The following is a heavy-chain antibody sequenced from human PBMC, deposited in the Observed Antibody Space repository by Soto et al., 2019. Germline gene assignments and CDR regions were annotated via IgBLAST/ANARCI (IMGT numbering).Heavy chain of an antibody. CDR1: GFTFSIYW. D-gene: IGHD2-8*01. Sequence: GGSLRLSCAASGFTFSIYWMHWVRQAPGKGLVWVSRINSDGSSTSYADSVKGRFTISRDNAKNTLYLQMNSLRSEDAAVYYCARANGVFYYYGMDVWGRGTTVTVSS. V-gene: IGHV3-74*01. J-gene: IGHJ6*02. CDR3: ARANGVFYYYGMDV. CDR2: INSDGSST.